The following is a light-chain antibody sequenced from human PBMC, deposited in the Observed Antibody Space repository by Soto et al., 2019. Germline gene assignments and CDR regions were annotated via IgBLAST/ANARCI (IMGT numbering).Light chain of an antibody. Sequence: QSVLTQPPSVSAAPGQKVTISCSGSSSNIGNNYVSWYQQLPGTAPKLLIYDNNKRPSGIPDRFSGSKSGTSATLGITGLQTGDEADYYCGTWDSSLSAVVVFGVGTKLTVL. CDR2: DNN. CDR3: GTWDSSLSAVVV. CDR1: SSNIGNNY. V-gene: IGLV1-51*01. J-gene: IGLJ2*01.